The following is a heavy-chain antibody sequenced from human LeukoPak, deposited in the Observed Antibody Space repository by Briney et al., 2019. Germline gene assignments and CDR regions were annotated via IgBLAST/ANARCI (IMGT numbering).Heavy chain of an antibody. CDR3: TRVGSGNDFDY. J-gene: IGHJ4*02. CDR1: GFTSCDCA. D-gene: IGHD3-10*01. V-gene: IGHV3-49*04. CDR2: TGSKAYGGTT. Sequence: PGGSLRLSSTKSGFTSCDCAMSWVRQALGEGGVWVGFTGSKAYGGTTQYAAPVKGRITISRDASKSIAYLQMSSLKTEDTAVYYCTRVGSGNDFDYWGQGTLVTVSS.